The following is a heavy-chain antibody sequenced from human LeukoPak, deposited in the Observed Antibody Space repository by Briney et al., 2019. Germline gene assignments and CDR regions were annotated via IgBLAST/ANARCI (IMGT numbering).Heavy chain of an antibody. D-gene: IGHD3-22*01. CDR3: ASVYYYDTRATGTLDY. J-gene: IGHJ4*02. CDR1: GGTFSSYA. Sequence: GASVQFSCKASGGTFSSYAISGVRQAPGQRHEWMGGIIPIFGTANYPQKFQGRVTITADESTSPAYMELSSLRSEDTAVYYCASVYYYDTRATGTLDYWGQGTLVTVSS. CDR2: IIPIFGTA. V-gene: IGHV1-69*13.